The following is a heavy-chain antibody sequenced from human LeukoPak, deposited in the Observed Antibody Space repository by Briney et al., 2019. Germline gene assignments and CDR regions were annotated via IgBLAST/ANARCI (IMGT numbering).Heavy chain of an antibody. CDR2: ISFSGSTT. J-gene: IGHJ4*02. Sequence: GGSLRLSCAASGFTFSDYYMSWIRQAPGKGLEWVSYISFSGSTTYYADSVKGRFTISRHNSKNTLFLQMDSLRTEDTAIYYCANRMTFGGQGTLVTVSS. V-gene: IGHV3-11*01. D-gene: IGHD2/OR15-2a*01. CDR3: ANRMTF. CDR1: GFTFSDYY.